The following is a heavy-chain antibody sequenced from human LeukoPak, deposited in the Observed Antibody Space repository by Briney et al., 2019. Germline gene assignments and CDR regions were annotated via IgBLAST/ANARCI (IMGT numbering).Heavy chain of an antibody. V-gene: IGHV4-34*01. CDR1: GGSFSDYY. D-gene: IGHD3-22*01. CDR2: INDSGTT. CDR3: ARDPWPDSRDLDNAFDI. J-gene: IGHJ3*02. Sequence: SETLSLTCAVYGGSFSDYYWNWIRQSPGKGLEWIGEINDSGTTRYNPSLKSRVTFSIEAPKRQLSLRLNSVTAADTAVYYCARDPWPDSRDLDNAFDIWGQGAMVTVSS.